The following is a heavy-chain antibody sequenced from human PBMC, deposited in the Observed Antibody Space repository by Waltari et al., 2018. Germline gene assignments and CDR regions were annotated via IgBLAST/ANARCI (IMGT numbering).Heavy chain of an antibody. Sequence: QVQLQESGPSLLKPSETLSLICTVSGGSISGFYWSWVRQPPGKGLDWFGYIYYTGSSNFNPSLKIRITMSVDTSKNQFSLKLISVTAADTAFYYCARGGGGDWEWFDPWGQGTLVTVSS. CDR2: IYYTGSS. V-gene: IGHV4-59*01. J-gene: IGHJ5*02. D-gene: IGHD2-21*02. CDR3: ARGGGGDWEWFDP. CDR1: GGSISGFY.